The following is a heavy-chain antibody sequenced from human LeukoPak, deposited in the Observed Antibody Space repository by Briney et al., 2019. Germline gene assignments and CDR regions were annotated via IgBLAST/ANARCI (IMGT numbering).Heavy chain of an antibody. J-gene: IGHJ4*02. D-gene: IGHD2-15*01. CDR2: IYHSGST. CDR3: ARTTVVWGFDY. Sequence: PSETLSLTCAVSGGSISSGGYSWSWIRQPPGKGLEWIGYIYHSGSTHYNPSLKSRVTISVDRSKNQFSLKLSSVTAADTAVYYCARTTVVWGFDYWGQGTLVTVSS. CDR1: GGSISSGGYS. V-gene: IGHV4-30-2*01.